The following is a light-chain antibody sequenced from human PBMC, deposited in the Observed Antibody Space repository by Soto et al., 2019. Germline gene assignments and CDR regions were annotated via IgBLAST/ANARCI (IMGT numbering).Light chain of an antibody. CDR1: QGITTY. J-gene: IGKJ5*01. Sequence: DIQLTQSPSFLSASVGDRVTITCRASQGITTYLAWYQQKPGKVPKLLIYAASTLQSGVPSRFSGSGSGTEFTLTISSLQPEDFATYYCQQLDGYPPTFGQGTRLEI. CDR2: AAS. V-gene: IGKV1-9*01. CDR3: QQLDGYPPT.